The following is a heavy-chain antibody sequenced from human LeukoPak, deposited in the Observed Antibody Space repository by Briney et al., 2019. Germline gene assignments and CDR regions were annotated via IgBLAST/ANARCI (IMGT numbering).Heavy chain of an antibody. CDR2: ISSNDHST. CDR3: VSFAY. CDR1: GFTFSSYS. V-gene: IGHV3-23*01. J-gene: IGHJ4*02. D-gene: IGHD2/OR15-2a*01. Sequence: PGGSMRLSCAASGFTFSSYSPSWVRHAPGKGLEWISSISSNDHSTYYAGSVKGRFTISRDNSKNALYLQMNSLRAEDTAVYYCVSFAYWGQGTLVTVSS.